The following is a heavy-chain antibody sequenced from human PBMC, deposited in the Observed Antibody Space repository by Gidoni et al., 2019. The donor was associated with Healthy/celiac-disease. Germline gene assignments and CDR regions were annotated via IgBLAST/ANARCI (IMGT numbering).Heavy chain of an antibody. D-gene: IGHD2-2*01. V-gene: IGHV1-18*01. CDR2: ISAYNGNT. J-gene: IGHJ5*02. CDR1: GYTFPSYG. Sequence: QVQLVQSGAEVKKPGASVKVSCKASGYTFPSYGISSVRQAPGQGLEWMGWISAYNGNTNYAQKLQGRVTMTTDTSTSTAYMELRSLRSDDTAVYYCARGYCSSTSCYGGDWFDPWGQGTLVTVSS. CDR3: ARGYCSSTSCYGGDWFDP.